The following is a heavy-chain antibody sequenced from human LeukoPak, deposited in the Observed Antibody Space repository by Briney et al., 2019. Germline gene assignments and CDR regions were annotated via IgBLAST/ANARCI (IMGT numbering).Heavy chain of an antibody. CDR2: INHSGST. CDR1: GGSISSGSYY. CDR3: ARLLPIRTLLLPPSASSGYYFSNYYYYMDV. Sequence: SETLSLTCTVSGGSISSGSYYWSWIRQPPGKGLEWIGEINHSGSTNYNPSLKSRVTISVDTSKNQFSLKLSSVTAADTAVYYCARLLPIRTLLLPPSASSGYYFSNYYYYMDVWGKGTTVTISS. J-gene: IGHJ6*03. V-gene: IGHV4-39*07. D-gene: IGHD3-22*01.